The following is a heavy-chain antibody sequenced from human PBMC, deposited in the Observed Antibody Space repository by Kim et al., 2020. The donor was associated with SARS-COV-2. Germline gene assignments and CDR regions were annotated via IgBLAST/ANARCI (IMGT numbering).Heavy chain of an antibody. V-gene: IGHV3-11*04. CDR3: ARYTVTTDYYYGMDV. J-gene: IGHJ6*02. Sequence: AASVKGRFTISRDNAKNSLYLQMNSLRAEDTAVYYCARYTVTTDYYYGMDVWGQGTTVTVSS. D-gene: IGHD4-17*01.